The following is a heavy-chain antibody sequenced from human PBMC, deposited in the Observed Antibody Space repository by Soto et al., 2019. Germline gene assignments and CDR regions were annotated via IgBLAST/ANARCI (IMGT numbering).Heavy chain of an antibody. CDR1: GFTFSDYS. CDR3: ARDTPFDY. J-gene: IGHJ4*02. CDR2: ISSRSTVM. V-gene: IGHV3-48*02. Sequence: GGSLRLSCAASGFTFSDYSMNWVRQAPGKGLEWVAYISSRSTVMYCADSVKGRFTISRDNVKNSLYLQMNSLRDEDTAVYYCARDTPFDYWGQGTVVTVSS.